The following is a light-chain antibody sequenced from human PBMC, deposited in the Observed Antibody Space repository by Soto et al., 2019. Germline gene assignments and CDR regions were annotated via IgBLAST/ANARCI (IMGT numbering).Light chain of an antibody. CDR3: CSYAGSSTVV. V-gene: IGLV2-23*01. Sequence: QSALTQPASVSGSPGQSITISCTGTSSDVGSYNLVSWYQQHPGKAPKLMIYEGSKRPSGVSNRFSGSKSGTTASLTISGLQAEDEADYYCCSYAGSSTVVFGGGTKLTVL. CDR2: EGS. CDR1: SSDVGSYNL. J-gene: IGLJ2*01.